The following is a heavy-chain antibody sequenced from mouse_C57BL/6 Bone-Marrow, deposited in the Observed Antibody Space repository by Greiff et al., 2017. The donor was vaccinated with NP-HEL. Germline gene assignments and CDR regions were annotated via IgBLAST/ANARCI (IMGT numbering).Heavy chain of an antibody. V-gene: IGHV1-69*01. CDR1: GYTFTSYW. D-gene: IGHD2-3*01. Sequence: QVQLQQPGAELVMPGASVKLSCKASGYTFTSYWMHWVTQRPGQGLEWIGEIDPSDSYTNYNQKFKGKSTLTVDKSSSTAYMQLSSLTSEDSAVYYCARERWVLCYAMDYWGQGTSVTVSS. CDR2: IDPSDSYT. J-gene: IGHJ4*01. CDR3: ARERWVLCYAMDY.